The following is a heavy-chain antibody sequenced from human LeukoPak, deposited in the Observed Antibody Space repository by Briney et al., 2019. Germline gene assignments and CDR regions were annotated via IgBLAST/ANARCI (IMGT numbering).Heavy chain of an antibody. CDR1: GFSFSNAW. CDR3: ARWLYSSGWAIDY. Sequence: GGSLRLSCAASGFSFSNAWMNWVRQAPGKGLEWVANIRQDGSAQFYADSVKGRFTISRDNAKNSLYLQMNSLRDEDTAVYYCARWLYSSGWAIDYWGQGTLVTVSS. D-gene: IGHD6-19*01. CDR2: IRQDGSAQ. V-gene: IGHV3-7*01. J-gene: IGHJ4*02.